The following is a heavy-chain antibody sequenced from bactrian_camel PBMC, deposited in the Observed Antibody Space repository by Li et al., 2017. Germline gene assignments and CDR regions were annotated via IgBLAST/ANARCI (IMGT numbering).Heavy chain of an antibody. V-gene: IGHV3S6*01. J-gene: IGHJ4*01. CDR1: GTPSPGYC. Sequence: HVQLVESGVGSVQPGGSLRLSCAISGTPSPGYCVGWFRQAPGQGREGIAGFHSQGRTRYTDAVKGRFTISQDGPKDTLNLRMSALKPEDTAMYFCAAGRNWNLRARGPRSPSP. CDR2: FHSQGRTR. D-gene: IGHD7*01.